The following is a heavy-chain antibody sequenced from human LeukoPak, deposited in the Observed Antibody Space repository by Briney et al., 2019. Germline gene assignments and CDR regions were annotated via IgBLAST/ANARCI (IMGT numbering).Heavy chain of an antibody. J-gene: IGHJ1*01. V-gene: IGHV1-8*02. CDR3: ARISSGYYLGDFQH. D-gene: IGHD3-22*01. CDR1: GYIFTSYY. CDR2: MNPNSGNT. Sequence: ASVKVSCKASGYIFTSYYMHWVRQAPGQGLEWMGWMNPNSGNTGYAQKFQGRVTMTRNTSISTAYMELSSLRSEDTAVYYCARISSGYYLGDFQHWGQGTLVTVSS.